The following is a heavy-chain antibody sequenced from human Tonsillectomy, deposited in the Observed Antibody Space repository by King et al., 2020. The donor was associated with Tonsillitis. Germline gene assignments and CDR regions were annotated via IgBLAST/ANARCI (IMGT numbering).Heavy chain of an antibody. CDR2: ISYSGST. J-gene: IGHJ6*03. V-gene: IGHV4-59*01. CDR3: ARARFGYYMDV. Sequence: QLQESGPGLVKPSETLSLTCTVSGGSISSYYWSWIRQPPGKGLEWIGYISYSGSTYYNPSLKSRVTISVDTSKNQFSLKLSSVTAADTAVYYCARARFGYYMDVWGKGTTVTVAS. D-gene: IGHD3-10*01. CDR1: GGSISSYY.